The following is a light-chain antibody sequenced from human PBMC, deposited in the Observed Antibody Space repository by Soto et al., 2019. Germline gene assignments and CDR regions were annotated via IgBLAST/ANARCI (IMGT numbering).Light chain of an antibody. J-gene: IGKJ4*01. CDR3: QHYGISFLS. CDR1: QTLSTSY. CDR2: AAT. Sequence: IVLTQSPGTLSLSPGEGAILSCRASQTLSTSYLAWYQEKPGQAPRLLIYAATSRATGIPDRFSGSGSGTAFTLTISRLEAEDFAVYYGQHYGISFLSCGGGTKVELK. V-gene: IGKV3-20*01.